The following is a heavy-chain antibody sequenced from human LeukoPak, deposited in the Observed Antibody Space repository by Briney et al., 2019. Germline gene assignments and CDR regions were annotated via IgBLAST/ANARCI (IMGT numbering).Heavy chain of an antibody. CDR1: GYSISSGYY. J-gene: IGHJ6*03. Sequence: SSETLSLTCTVSGYSISSGYYWGWIRQPPGKGLEWIGSIYHSGSTYYNPSLKSRVTISVDTSKNQFSLKLSSVTAADTAVYYCTRAVGAPYYYMDVWGKGTTVTVSS. CDR2: IYHSGST. CDR3: TRAVGAPYYYMDV. D-gene: IGHD1-26*01. V-gene: IGHV4-38-2*02.